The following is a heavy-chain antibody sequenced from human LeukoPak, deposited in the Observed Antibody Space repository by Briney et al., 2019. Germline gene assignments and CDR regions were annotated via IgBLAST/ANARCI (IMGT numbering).Heavy chain of an antibody. CDR3: ARGPQKDGYCSSTSCYRPASRDYYFDY. D-gene: IGHD2-2*01. V-gene: IGHV4-59*01. Sequence: SETLSLTYTVSGGSISSYYWSWIRQPPGKGLEWIGYIYYSGSTNYNPSLKSRVTISVDTSKNQFSLKLSSVTAADTAVYYCARGPQKDGYCSSTSCYRPASRDYYFDYWGQGTLVTVSS. CDR2: IYYSGST. CDR1: GGSISSYY. J-gene: IGHJ4*02.